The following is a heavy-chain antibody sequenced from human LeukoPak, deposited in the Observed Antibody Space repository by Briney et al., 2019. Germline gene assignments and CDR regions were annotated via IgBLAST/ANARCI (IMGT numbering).Heavy chain of an antibody. CDR2: ISSSSSYT. J-gene: IGHJ6*02. V-gene: IGHV3-11*06. CDR3: ARRKFSSGYYYYGMDV. CDR1: GFTFSDYY. D-gene: IGHD6-19*01. Sequence: GGSLRLSCAASGFTFSDYYMSWIRQAPGKGLEWVSYISSSSSYTNYADSVKGRFTISRDNAKNSLYLQMNSLRAEDTAVYYCARRKFSSGYYYYGMDVWGQGTTVTVSS.